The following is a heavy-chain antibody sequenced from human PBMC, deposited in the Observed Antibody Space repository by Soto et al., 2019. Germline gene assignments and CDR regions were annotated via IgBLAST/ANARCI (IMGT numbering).Heavy chain of an antibody. CDR1: GFNVMSYW. CDR3: AGGIGFDYVN. CDR2: IKADGSEI. D-gene: IGHD3-10*02. Sequence: GGSLRLSCGVSGFNVMSYWRSWVRQAPGKGLEWVASIKADGSEIYYLHSVRGRFSISRDSAGNALHLTMNYLSAEDTGVYFCAGGIGFDYVNWGHGTLATVYS. V-gene: IGHV3-7*01. J-gene: IGHJ4*01.